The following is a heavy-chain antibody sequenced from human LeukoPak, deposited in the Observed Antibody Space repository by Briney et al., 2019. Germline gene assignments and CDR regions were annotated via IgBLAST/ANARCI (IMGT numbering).Heavy chain of an antibody. CDR3: ARDHGWLPLF. CDR2: ISPSGGST. J-gene: IGHJ4*02. Sequence: ASVKVSCKAFGYTFTSNYMHWVRQAPGQGPEWMGVISPSGGSTTYAQKFQGRVTLTRDMSTSTDYLELSSLRSEDTAVYYCARDHGWLPLFWGQGTLVTVSS. D-gene: IGHD5-24*01. CDR1: GYTFTSNY. V-gene: IGHV1-46*01.